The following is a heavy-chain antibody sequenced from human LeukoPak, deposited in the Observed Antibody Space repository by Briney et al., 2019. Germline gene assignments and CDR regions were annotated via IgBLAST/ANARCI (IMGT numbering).Heavy chain of an antibody. CDR3: AKDADYWDAFDI. D-gene: IGHD5-12*01. CDR2: ISWNSGSI. V-gene: IGHV3-9*01. CDR1: GFTFDDYA. Sequence: GGSLRLSCAASGFTFDDYAMHWVRQAPGKGLEWVSGISWNSGSIGYADSVKGRFTISRDNAKNSLYLQMNSLRAEDTALYYCAKDADYWDAFDIWGQGTTVTVSS. J-gene: IGHJ3*02.